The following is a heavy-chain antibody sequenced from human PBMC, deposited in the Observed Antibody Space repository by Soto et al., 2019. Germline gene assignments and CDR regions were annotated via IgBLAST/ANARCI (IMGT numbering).Heavy chain of an antibody. J-gene: IGHJ4*02. CDR2: IYSGGST. CDR1: GFTVSSNY. CDR3: ASGPKYYFPY. V-gene: IGHV3-66*01. Sequence: GGSLRLSCAASGFTVSSNYMTWVRQAPGKGLEWVSLIYSGGSTYYADSVKGRFTISRDNSENTLYLQMNSLRAEDTAVYYCASGPKYYFPYWGQGTLVTVS.